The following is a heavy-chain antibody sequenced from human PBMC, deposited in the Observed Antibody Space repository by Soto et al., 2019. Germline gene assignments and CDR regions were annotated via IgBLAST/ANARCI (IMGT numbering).Heavy chain of an antibody. CDR3: AKDHILTGWGYGMDV. D-gene: IGHD3-9*01. Sequence: QVQLVESGGGVVQPGRSLRLSCAASGFTFSSYGMHWVRQAPGKGLEWVAVISYDGSNKYYADSVKGRFTISRDNSKSTLYLQMNSLRAEDTAVYYCAKDHILTGWGYGMDVWGQGTTVTVSS. J-gene: IGHJ6*02. CDR1: GFTFSSYG. CDR2: ISYDGSNK. V-gene: IGHV3-30*18.